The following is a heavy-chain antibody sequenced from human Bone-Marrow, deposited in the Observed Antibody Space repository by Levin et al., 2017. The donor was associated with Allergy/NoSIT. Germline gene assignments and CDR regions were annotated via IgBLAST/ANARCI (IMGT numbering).Heavy chain of an antibody. CDR3: ARRGDS. D-gene: IGHD3-16*01. J-gene: IGHJ4*02. CDR1: GFTFSSFE. V-gene: IGHV3-48*03. CDR2: ISPSGNTR. Sequence: GGSLRLSCAASGFTFSSFEMHWVRQAPGKGLEWVSFISPSGNTRDYADSVKGRFIISRDNVENSLYLQMNSLTAEDTAVYYCARRGDSWGQGTLVTVSS.